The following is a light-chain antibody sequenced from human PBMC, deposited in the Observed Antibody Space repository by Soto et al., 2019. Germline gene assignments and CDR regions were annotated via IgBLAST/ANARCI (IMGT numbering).Light chain of an antibody. CDR1: SSNIGSNS. CDR2: RSN. Sequence: QSVLTQPPSASGTPGQRVTISCSGSSSNIGSNSVHWYQQLPGTAPKVLIYRSNQRPSGVPDRFSGSKSGTSASLAISGLRSEDEADYYCAAWDDGLSGWVFGGGTKVTVL. V-gene: IGLV1-47*01. CDR3: AAWDDGLSGWV. J-gene: IGLJ3*02.